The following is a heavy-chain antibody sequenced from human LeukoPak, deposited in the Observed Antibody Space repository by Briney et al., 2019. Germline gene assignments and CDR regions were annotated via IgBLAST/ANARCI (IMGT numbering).Heavy chain of an antibody. CDR3: ARGGEYYYGSGSYVVDY. V-gene: IGHV1-2*02. D-gene: IGHD3-10*01. CDR1: GYTFTGYY. Sequence: ASVKVSCKASGYTFTGYYMHWVRQAPGQGLEWMGWINPNSGGTNYAQKFQGRVTMTRDTSISTAYMELSRLRSDDTAVYYCARGGEYYYGSGSYVVDYWGQGTLVTVSS. CDR2: INPNSGGT. J-gene: IGHJ4*02.